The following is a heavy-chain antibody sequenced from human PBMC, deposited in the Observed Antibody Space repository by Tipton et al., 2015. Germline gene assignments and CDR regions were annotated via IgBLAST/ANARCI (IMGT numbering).Heavy chain of an antibody. D-gene: IGHD3-22*01. V-gene: IGHV1-69*01. Sequence: QLVQSGAEVRKPGSSVKVSCKASGGTFSTSAISWVRQAPGQGLEWMGGIIPIFGTPNYAQKFQGRVTITADESTTTAYMELSSLRSEDTAVYYCARGGITMIAGELPFDYWGQGTLVTVSS. CDR3: ARGGITMIAGELPFDY. CDR1: GGTFSTSA. J-gene: IGHJ4*02. CDR2: IIPIFGTP.